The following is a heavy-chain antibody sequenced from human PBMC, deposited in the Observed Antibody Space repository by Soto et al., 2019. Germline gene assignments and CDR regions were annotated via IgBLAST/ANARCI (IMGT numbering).Heavy chain of an antibody. V-gene: IGHV3-30*18. CDR3: AKDGRWYSSGWYGADFDY. CDR1: GFTFSSYG. J-gene: IGHJ4*02. CDR2: ISYDGSNK. D-gene: IGHD6-19*01. Sequence: QVQLVESGGGVVQPGRSLRLSCAASGFTFSSYGMHWVRQAPGKGLEWVAVISYDGSNKYYADSVKGRFTISRDNSKNTLYLQMNSLRAEDTAVYYCAKDGRWYSSGWYGADFDYWGQGTLVTVSS.